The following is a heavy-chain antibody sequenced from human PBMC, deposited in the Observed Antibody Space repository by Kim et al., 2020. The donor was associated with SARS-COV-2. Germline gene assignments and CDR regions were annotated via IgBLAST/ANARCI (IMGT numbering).Heavy chain of an antibody. D-gene: IGHD1-26*01. V-gene: IGHV3-53*01. CDR3: ARDRWDAGEARTPLVRYGTDV. CDR2: IHGGGTT. CDR1: GFFVSSNY. J-gene: IGHJ6*02. Sequence: GGSLRLSCAASGFFVSSNYMTWVRQAPGKGLEWVSIIHGGGTTYYAESVRGRFTISRDNSKNTLYLQMNSLRVEDTAVYFCARDRWDAGEARTPLVRYGTDVWGQGTTVTVSS.